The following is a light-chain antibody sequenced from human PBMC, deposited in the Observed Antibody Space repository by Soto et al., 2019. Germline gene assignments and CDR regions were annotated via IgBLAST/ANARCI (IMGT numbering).Light chain of an antibody. Sequence: IVLTQSPSTLSSSPGERATLSCRASQSVSSYLAWYQQKPGQAPRLLIYDASNRATGIPARFSGSGSGTDFTLTISSLEPEDFAVYYCQQRSNWPGLTFGGGTKVDIK. CDR1: QSVSSY. V-gene: IGKV3-11*01. J-gene: IGKJ4*01. CDR2: DAS. CDR3: QQRSNWPGLT.